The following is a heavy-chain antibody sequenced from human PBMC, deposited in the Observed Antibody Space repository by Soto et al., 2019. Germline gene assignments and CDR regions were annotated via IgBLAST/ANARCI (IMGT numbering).Heavy chain of an antibody. CDR1: GFTFSSYE. CDR2: ISSSGSTI. J-gene: IGHJ5*02. Sequence: GGSLRLSCAASGFTFSSYEMNWVRQAPGKGLEWVSYISSSGSTIYYADSVKGRFTISRDNAKNSLYLQMNSLRAEDTAVYYCARGIAARQRGWFDPWGQGTLVTVSS. V-gene: IGHV3-48*03. D-gene: IGHD6-6*01. CDR3: ARGIAARQRGWFDP.